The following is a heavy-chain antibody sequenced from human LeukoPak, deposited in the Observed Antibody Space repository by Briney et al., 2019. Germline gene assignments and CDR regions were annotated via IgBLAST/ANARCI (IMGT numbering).Heavy chain of an antibody. CDR2: TNPSGGST. CDR1: GYTFTSYY. J-gene: IGHJ4*02. V-gene: IGHV1-46*01. D-gene: IGHD3-22*01. Sequence: APVKVSCKASGYTFTSYYMHWVRQAPGQGLEWMGTTNPSGGSTSYAQKFQGRVTMTGDTSTSTVYMELSSLRSEDTAVYYCARLYDSSGYYPDYWGQGTLVTVSS. CDR3: ARLYDSSGYYPDY.